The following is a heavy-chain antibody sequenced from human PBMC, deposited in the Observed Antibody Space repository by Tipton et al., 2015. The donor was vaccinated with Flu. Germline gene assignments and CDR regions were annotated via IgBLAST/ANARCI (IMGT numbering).Heavy chain of an antibody. CDR3: ARDMPQGVVVIPPAKRFDF. CDR2: ISAYNGNT. V-gene: IGHV1-18*01. CDR1: GYTFTSYG. Sequence: QLVQSGAEVKKPGASVKVSCKASGYTFTSYGISWVRQAPGQGLEWMGWISAYNGNTNYAQRFQGRVTMTTDTSTSTAFMELRSLTPDDTAVYYCARDMPQGVVVIPPAKRFDFWGQGTLVTVSS. D-gene: IGHD2-2*01. J-gene: IGHJ4*02.